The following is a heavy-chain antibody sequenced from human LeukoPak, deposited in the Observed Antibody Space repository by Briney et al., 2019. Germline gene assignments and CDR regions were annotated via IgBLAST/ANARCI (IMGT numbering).Heavy chain of an antibody. D-gene: IGHD4-23*01. V-gene: IGHV4-4*07. J-gene: IGHJ4*02. Sequence: SETLSLTCTVSGGSISSYYWSWIRQPAGKGLEWIGRIYTSGSTNYNPSLKSRVTMSVDTSKNQFSLKLSSVTAADTAVYYCAREGYGGNSGLVLASFDYWGQGTLVTVSS. CDR1: GGSISSYY. CDR3: AREGYGGNSGLVLASFDY. CDR2: IYTSGST.